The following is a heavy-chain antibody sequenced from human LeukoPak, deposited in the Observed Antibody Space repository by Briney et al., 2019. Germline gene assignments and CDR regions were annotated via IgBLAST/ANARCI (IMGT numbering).Heavy chain of an antibody. J-gene: IGHJ3*02. CDR1: GGSIGGYY. V-gene: IGHV4-4*07. D-gene: IGHD3-3*02. Sequence: SETLSLTCTVSGGSIGGYYWNWIRQPAGKGLEWIGRIYNIESTNYNSFFKSRVTMSVDMSKNQLSLKLSSVTAADTAAYYCARAHFAFDIWGPGTVVTVSS. CDR3: ARAHFAFDI. CDR2: IYNIEST.